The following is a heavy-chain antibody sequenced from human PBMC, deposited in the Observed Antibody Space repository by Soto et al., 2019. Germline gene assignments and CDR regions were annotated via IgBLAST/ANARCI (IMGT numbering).Heavy chain of an antibody. CDR1: GGSITTVGYL. CDR2: IYYSGST. CDR3: ARPPTLGHYVYYGMDV. J-gene: IGHJ6*02. D-gene: IGHD3-16*01. Sequence: QVQLQESGPGLVKPSQTLSLTCSVSGGSITTVGYLWSWIRQHPGKGLEWIGSIYYSGSTYHNPSLKSRVSISVDTSENQFSLKLNSVTGADTAVYYCARPPTLGHYVYYGMDVWGRGTTVIVSS. V-gene: IGHV4-31*03.